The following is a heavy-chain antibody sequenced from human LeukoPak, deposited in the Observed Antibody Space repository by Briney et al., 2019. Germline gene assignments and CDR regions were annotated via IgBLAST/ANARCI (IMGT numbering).Heavy chain of an antibody. V-gene: IGHV4-38-2*01. J-gene: IGHJ4*02. CDR1: GYSISSDNY. Sequence: SETLSLTCAVSGYSISSDNYWVWIRQPPGQGLEWTGGIYHSGSTYYNPSLKSRVTISVDTSKNQFSLKLSSVTAADTAVYYCARAGGSYPPSWGQGTLVTVSS. D-gene: IGHD1-26*01. CDR3: ARAGGSYPPS. CDR2: IYHSGST.